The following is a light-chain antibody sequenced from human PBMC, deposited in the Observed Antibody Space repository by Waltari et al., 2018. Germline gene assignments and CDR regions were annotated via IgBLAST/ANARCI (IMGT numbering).Light chain of an antibody. CDR2: LEGSGSY. J-gene: IGLJ3*02. Sequence: QPVLTQSPSASASLGSSVNLTCTLSSGHNNYIIAWHQQQPGKAPRYLMNLEGSGSYKNGGGVPVRFSGSTSGADRYLTISTRQSEDEADYYCETCDTSIRYWVFGGGTKLTVL. V-gene: IGLV4-60*03. CDR3: ETCDTSIRYWV. CDR1: SGHNNYI.